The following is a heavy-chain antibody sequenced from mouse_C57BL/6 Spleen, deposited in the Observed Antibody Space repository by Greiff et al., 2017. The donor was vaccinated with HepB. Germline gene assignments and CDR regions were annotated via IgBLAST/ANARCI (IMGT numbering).Heavy chain of an antibody. Sequence: QVHVKQPGAELVKPGASVKLSCKASGYTFTSYWMQWVKQRPGQGLEWIGEIDPSDSYTNYNQKFKGKATLTVDTSSSTAYMQLSSLTSEDSAVYYCARIWSNLDWYFDVWGTGTTVTVSS. CDR3: ARIWSNLDWYFDV. D-gene: IGHD1-1*02. CDR1: GYTFTSYW. V-gene: IGHV1-50*01. CDR2: IDPSDSYT. J-gene: IGHJ1*03.